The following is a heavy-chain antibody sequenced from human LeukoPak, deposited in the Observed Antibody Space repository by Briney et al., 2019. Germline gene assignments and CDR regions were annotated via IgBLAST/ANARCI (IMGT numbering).Heavy chain of an antibody. V-gene: IGHV1-18*01. D-gene: IGHD6-13*01. CDR2: INANNGDT. Sequence: ASVKVSCKASGYTFTSYGITWVRQAPGQGLEWMGWINANNGDTNYAQNLQDRVTMTRDTSTSTAYMELRSLRSDDTAVYYCARGPIAAAGDYWGQGTLVTVSS. CDR3: ARGPIAAAGDY. J-gene: IGHJ4*02. CDR1: GYTFTSYG.